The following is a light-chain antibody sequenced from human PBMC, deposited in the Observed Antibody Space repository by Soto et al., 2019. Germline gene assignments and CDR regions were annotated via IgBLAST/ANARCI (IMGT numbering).Light chain of an antibody. Sequence: DIQMTQSPSTLSGSVGDRVTITCRASQTISSWLAWYQQKPGKAPKLRIYKASTLKSGVXXRFRGSGPGTEFTLTISSLQPDDFATYYCQHYNSYSEALGPGKKVDIK. CDR1: QTISSW. CDR2: KAS. J-gene: IGKJ1*01. CDR3: QHYNSYSEA. V-gene: IGKV1-5*03.